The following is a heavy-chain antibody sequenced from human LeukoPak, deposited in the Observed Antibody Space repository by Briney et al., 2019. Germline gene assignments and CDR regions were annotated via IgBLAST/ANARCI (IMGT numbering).Heavy chain of an antibody. V-gene: IGHV3-74*03. D-gene: IGHD6-6*01. CDR3: ARESKGSSSLGY. CDR1: GFTFSSYW. CDR2: TNSDGSNT. J-gene: IGHJ4*02. Sequence: GGSLRLSCAASGFTFSSYWMHWVRQAPGKGLVWVSRTNSDGSNTMYADSVKGRFTIATDSAKNRLYLQMNSLRAEDTAVYYCARESKGSSSLGYWGQGTLVTVSS.